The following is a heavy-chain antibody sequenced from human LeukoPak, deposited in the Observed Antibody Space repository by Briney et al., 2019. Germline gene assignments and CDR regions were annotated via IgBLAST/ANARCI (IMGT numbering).Heavy chain of an antibody. Sequence: GGSLRLSCAASGFTFSDYYMSWIRQAPGKGLEWVSYILDSGRTIYYADSVKGRFTISRDNAKNSVYLQMNNLRAEDTAVYYCARDRLGDYDNSGYYDNWGQGTLATVSS. CDR2: ILDSGRTI. D-gene: IGHD3-22*01. J-gene: IGHJ4*02. CDR1: GFTFSDYY. V-gene: IGHV3-11*01. CDR3: ARDRLGDYDNSGYYDN.